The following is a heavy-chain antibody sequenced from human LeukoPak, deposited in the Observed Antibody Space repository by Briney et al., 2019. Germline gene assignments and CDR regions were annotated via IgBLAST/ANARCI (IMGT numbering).Heavy chain of an antibody. CDR3: ARDSIIAESSDAFDI. CDR1: GFTFSTHR. Sequence: PGGSLRLSCAASGFTFSTHRMHWVRQAPGKGLEWVSSISGTSTYTHYADSVRGRFTISRDNAKNSLYLQMNSLRAEDTAVYYCARDSIIAESSDAFDIWGQGTMVTVSS. CDR2: ISGTSTYT. V-gene: IGHV3-21*01. D-gene: IGHD6-13*01. J-gene: IGHJ3*02.